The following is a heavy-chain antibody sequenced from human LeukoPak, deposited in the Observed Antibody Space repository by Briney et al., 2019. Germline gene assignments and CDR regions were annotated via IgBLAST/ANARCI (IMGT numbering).Heavy chain of an antibody. CDR3: AKLREWELPDLFDY. V-gene: IGHV3-21*01. CDR2: ISSSSSYI. D-gene: IGHD1-26*01. CDR1: GFTFSSYS. J-gene: IGHJ4*02. Sequence: GGSLRLSCAASGFTFSSYSMNWVRQAPGKGLEWVSSISSSSSYIYYADSVKGRFTISRDNAKNSLYLQMNSLRAEDTAVYYCAKLREWELPDLFDYWGQGTLVTVSS.